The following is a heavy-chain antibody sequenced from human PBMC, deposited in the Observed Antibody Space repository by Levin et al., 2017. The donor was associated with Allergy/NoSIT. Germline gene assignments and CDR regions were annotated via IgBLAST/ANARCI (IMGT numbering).Heavy chain of an antibody. Sequence: GESLKISCVASGFSISTYAMNWVRQVPGKGLEWVSGFTGGGEQTYYADSVKGRFTISADSSRNTLFLQMNSLRGEDTALYYCAKRSRDGYNSPMDHWGQGTLVTVSS. CDR2: FTGGGEQT. D-gene: IGHD5-24*01. CDR1: GFSISTYA. J-gene: IGHJ4*02. CDR3: AKRSRDGYNSPMDH. V-gene: IGHV3-23*01.